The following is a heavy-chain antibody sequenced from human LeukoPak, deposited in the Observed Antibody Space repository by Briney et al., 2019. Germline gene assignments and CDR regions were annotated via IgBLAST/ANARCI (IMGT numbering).Heavy chain of an antibody. Sequence: SETLSLTCAVYGGSFSGYYWSWIRQPPGKGLEWIGEINHSGSTNYNPSLKSRVTISVDTSKNQFSLKMSSVTAADTAVYYCACLTTADAFDIWGQGTMVTVSS. J-gene: IGHJ3*02. CDR1: GGSFSGYY. V-gene: IGHV4-34*01. CDR2: INHSGST. CDR3: ACLTTADAFDI. D-gene: IGHD3-22*01.